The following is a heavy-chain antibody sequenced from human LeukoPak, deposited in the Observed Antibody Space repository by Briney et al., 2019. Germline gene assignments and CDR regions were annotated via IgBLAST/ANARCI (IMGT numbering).Heavy chain of an antibody. CDR3: AKLEDSGSSH. D-gene: IGHD6-6*01. Sequence: GGSLRLSCAASGFTFRNYGMIWVRQPPGKGLEWVSAIGGDGTTTYYADSVKGRFTISRDNSKNTMYLQMNSLRVEDTALFYCAKLEDSGSSHWGRGTLVTVSS. J-gene: IGHJ4*02. V-gene: IGHV3-23*01. CDR2: IGGDGTTT. CDR1: GFTFRNYG.